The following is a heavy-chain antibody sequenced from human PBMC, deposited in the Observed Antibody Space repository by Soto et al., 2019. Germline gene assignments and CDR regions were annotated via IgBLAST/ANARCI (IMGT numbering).Heavy chain of an antibody. D-gene: IGHD2-8*01. CDR2: IYYSGST. Sequence: SETLSLTCTVSGGSISSYYWSWIRQPPGKGLEWIGYIYYSGSTNYNPSLKSRVTISVDTSKNQFSLKLSSVTAADTAVYYCARYAYGMDVWGQGTTVTVS. CDR3: ARYAYGMDV. V-gene: IGHV4-59*01. J-gene: IGHJ6*02. CDR1: GGSISSYY.